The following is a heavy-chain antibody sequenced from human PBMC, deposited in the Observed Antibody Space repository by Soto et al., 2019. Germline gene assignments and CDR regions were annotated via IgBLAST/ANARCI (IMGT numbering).Heavy chain of an antibody. V-gene: IGHV1-24*01. CDR3: ATDPITIFGVVIDY. D-gene: IGHD3-3*01. Sequence: ASVKVSCKVSGYTLTELSMHWVRQAPGKGLEWMGGFDPEDGETIYAQKFQGRVTMTEDTSTDTAYMELSSLRSEDTAVYYCATDPITIFGVVIDYWGQGTLVTVSS. J-gene: IGHJ4*02. CDR2: FDPEDGET. CDR1: GYTLTELS.